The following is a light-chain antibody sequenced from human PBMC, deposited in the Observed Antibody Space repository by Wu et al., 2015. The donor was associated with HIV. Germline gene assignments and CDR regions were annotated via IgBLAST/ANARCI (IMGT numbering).Light chain of an antibody. V-gene: IGKV3-11*01. CDR2: GAS. CDR3: QQRTNWLLT. CDR1: QSLGTY. J-gene: IGKJ4*01. Sequence: EIVLIQSPATLSSSPGERVTLSCRASQSLGTYLAWYQQKPGQAPRLLIYGASSRATGIPDRFTASGSGTDFILTISSLEPEDFAVYYCQQRTNWLLTFGGGTRVEIK.